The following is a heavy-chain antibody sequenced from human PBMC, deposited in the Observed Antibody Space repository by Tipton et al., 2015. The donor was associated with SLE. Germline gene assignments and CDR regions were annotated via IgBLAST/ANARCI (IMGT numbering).Heavy chain of an antibody. CDR3: AGGQLERRRFDY. Sequence: LRLSCTVSGGSISSYYWSWIRQPPGKGLEWIGYIYYSGSTNYNPSLKSRVTISVDTSKNQFSLKLSPVTAADTAVYYCAGGQLERRRFDYWGQGTLVTVSS. J-gene: IGHJ4*02. V-gene: IGHV4-59*01. CDR1: GGSISSYY. CDR2: IYYSGST. D-gene: IGHD1-1*01.